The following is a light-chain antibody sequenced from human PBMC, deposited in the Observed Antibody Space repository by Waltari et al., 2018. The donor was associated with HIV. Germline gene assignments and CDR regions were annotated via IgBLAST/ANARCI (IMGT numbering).Light chain of an antibody. CDR2: GAS. CDR1: QSISNSH. Sequence: EIVLTQSPGTLSLSPGERAILSCRASQSISNSHLAWYQQTPGHPPRLLMYGASKRATGFPDRFSGSGSGTDFTLTISRLEPEDFAVYFCHQYGSSPPFIFGQGTRLEV. V-gene: IGKV3-20*01. CDR3: HQYGSSPPFI. J-gene: IGKJ2*01.